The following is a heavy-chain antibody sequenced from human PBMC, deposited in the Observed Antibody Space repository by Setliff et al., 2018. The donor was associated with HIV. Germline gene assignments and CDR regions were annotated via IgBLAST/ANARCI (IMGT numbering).Heavy chain of an antibody. J-gene: IGHJ4*02. V-gene: IGHV1-2*02. CDR2: ISPDSGDT. CDR3: ARDAGAPGRGNPLDY. Sequence: ASVKVSCKTSGYTFTVNHLHWVRQAPGQGVEWVGKISPDSGDTFYAQKFQGRVTLTRDTSITTAYMELSTLRDDDAAVYYCARDAGAPGRGNPLDYWGQETLGTVS. CDR1: GYTFTVNH. D-gene: IGHD3-10*01.